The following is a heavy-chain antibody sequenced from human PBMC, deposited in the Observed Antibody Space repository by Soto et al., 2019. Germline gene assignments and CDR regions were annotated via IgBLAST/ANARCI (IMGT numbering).Heavy chain of an antibody. Sequence: EVRLLESGGGLVQPGGSLRLSCSISGVTFSTYAMNWVRQAPGKGLEWVSALSGSGGTTYYADSVRGRFTISRDNSTNTLYLEMTSLRAEDSAVYYCVKVLWGGYWAFDFWGQGTLVSVSS. CDR2: LSGSGGTT. V-gene: IGHV3-23*01. CDR3: VKVLWGGYWAFDF. J-gene: IGHJ4*01. D-gene: IGHD1-26*01. CDR1: GVTFSTYA.